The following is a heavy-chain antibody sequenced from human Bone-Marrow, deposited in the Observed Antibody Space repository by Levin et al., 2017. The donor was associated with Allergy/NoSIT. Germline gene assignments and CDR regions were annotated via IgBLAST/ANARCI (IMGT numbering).Heavy chain of an antibody. J-gene: IGHJ4*02. CDR1: GFPFSDYW. CDR3: ATLSGDYEILTGSNSRDN. V-gene: IGHV3-74*01. Sequence: GESLKISCAASGFPFSDYWVHWVRQAPGKGLVWVSRINSDGSSIFYADSVKGRFTITRDNAKNTLFLQMNSLRPEDTAVYYCATLSGDYEILTGSNSRDNWGQGTLVTVSS. CDR2: INSDGSSI. D-gene: IGHD3-9*01.